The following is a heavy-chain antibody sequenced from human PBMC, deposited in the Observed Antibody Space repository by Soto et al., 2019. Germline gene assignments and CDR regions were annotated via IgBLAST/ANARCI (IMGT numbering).Heavy chain of an antibody. Sequence: SETQSLTCTVSGDSISSYYWSWIRQPPGKGLEWIGYIHYSGSTNYNPSLKSRVTISVDTSKNQFSLRLSSVTAADTAMYYCARPYDIWGQGTLVTVSS. CDR2: IHYSGST. V-gene: IGHV4-59*08. CDR3: ARPYDI. J-gene: IGHJ4*02. D-gene: IGHD3-9*01. CDR1: GDSISSYY.